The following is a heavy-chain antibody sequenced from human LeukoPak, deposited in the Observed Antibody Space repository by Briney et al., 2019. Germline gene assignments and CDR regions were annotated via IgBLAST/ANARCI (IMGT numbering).Heavy chain of an antibody. CDR3: ARDLVTTATGLDY. J-gene: IGHJ4*02. Sequence: GGSLRLSCAASGFTFSSYSMNWVRHAPGKGLEWVSSISSSSSYIYYADSVEGRFTISRDNAKNSLYLQMNSLRAEDTAAYYCARDLVTTATGLDYWGQGTLVTVSS. CDR2: ISSSSSYI. V-gene: IGHV3-21*01. D-gene: IGHD5-24*01. CDR1: GFTFSSYS.